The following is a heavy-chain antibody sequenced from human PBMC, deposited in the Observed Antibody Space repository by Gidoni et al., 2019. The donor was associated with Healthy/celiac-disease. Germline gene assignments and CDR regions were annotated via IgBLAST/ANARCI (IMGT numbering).Heavy chain of an antibody. CDR1: GFTFSNAW. CDR3: TTDPITDDYGDYVPDLLNVLSAY. Sequence: EVQLVESGGGLVKPGGSLRLSCAASGFTFSNAWMSWVRQAPGKGLEWVGRIKSKTDGGTTDYAAPVKGRFTISRDDSKNTLYLQMNSLKTEDTAVYYCTTDPITDDYGDYVPDLLNVLSAYWGQGTLVTVSS. CDR2: IKSKTDGGTT. V-gene: IGHV3-15*01. D-gene: IGHD4-17*01. J-gene: IGHJ4*02.